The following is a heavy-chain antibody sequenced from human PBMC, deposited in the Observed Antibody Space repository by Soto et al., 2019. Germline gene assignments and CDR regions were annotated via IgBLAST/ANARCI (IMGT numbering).Heavy chain of an antibody. V-gene: IGHV3-33*01. CDR3: AREGITMVRGVISPYYFDY. CDR2: IWYDGSNK. Sequence: GGSLRLSCAASGFTFSSYGMHWVRQAPGKGLEWVAVIWYDGSNKYYADSVKGRFTISRDNSKNTLYLQMNSLRAEDTAVYYCAREGITMVRGVISPYYFDYWGQGTLVTVS. J-gene: IGHJ4*02. D-gene: IGHD3-10*01. CDR1: GFTFSSYG.